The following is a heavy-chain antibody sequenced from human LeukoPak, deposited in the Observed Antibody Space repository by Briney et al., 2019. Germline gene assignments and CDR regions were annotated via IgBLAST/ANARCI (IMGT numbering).Heavy chain of an antibody. CDR1: GSTFSSYA. V-gene: IGHV3-23*01. CDR2: ISGSGGST. Sequence: PGGSLRLSCAASGSTFSSYAMSWVRQAPGKGLEWVSAISGSGGSTYYADSVKGRFTISRDNSKNTLYLQMNSLRAEDTAVYYCAKGRGFPNAFDIWGQGTMVTVSS. CDR3: AKGRGFPNAFDI. J-gene: IGHJ3*02. D-gene: IGHD3-10*01.